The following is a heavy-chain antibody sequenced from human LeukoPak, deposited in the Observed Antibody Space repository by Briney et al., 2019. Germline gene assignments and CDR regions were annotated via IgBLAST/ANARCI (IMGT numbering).Heavy chain of an antibody. CDR2: ITGSGDTT. J-gene: IGHJ4*02. V-gene: IGHV3-23*01. CDR3: ARALSYGSGSYQADY. D-gene: IGHD3-10*01. Sequence: PGGSLRLSCAASGFIFRNYAMSWVRQAPGKGLEWVSAITGSGDTTYYADSVKGRFTISRDNAKNSLYLQMNSLRAEDTAVYYCARALSYGSGSYQADYWGQGTLVTVSS. CDR1: GFIFRNYA.